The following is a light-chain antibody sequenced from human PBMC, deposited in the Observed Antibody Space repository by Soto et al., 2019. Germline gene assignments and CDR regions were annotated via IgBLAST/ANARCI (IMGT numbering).Light chain of an antibody. CDR2: EVS. CDR3: SSYAAKPPLV. Sequence: QSALSQPASVSGSPGQSSTMSCTGSSSDIGTNNFVSWYQQHADKDTRLILYEVSNRPSGVSSQLSGSKSGTSASLTISGLQPEDEAHYFWSSYAAKPPLVFGGGTKLTVL. J-gene: IGLJ3*02. CDR1: SSDIGTNNF. V-gene: IGLV2-14*01.